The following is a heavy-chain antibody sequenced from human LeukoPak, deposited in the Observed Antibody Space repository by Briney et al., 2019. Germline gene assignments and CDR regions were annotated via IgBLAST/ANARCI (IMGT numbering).Heavy chain of an antibody. D-gene: IGHD4-17*01. CDR3: ARERSSWDDYGDYPALPQH. J-gene: IGHJ1*01. CDR2: IYYSGST. V-gene: IGHV4-39*07. Sequence: SETLSLTCTVSGGSISSSSYYWGWIRQPPGKGLEWIGSIYYSGSTYYNPSLKSRGTISVDTSKNQFSLKLSTVTAADTAVYYCARERSSWDDYGDYPALPQHWGQGTLVTVSS. CDR1: GGSISSSSYY.